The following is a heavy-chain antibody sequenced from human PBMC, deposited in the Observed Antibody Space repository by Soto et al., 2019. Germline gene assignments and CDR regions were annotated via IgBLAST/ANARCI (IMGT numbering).Heavy chain of an antibody. CDR3: AIQKNGSYARLDH. V-gene: IGHV3-23*01. CDR1: GFTFNTYA. J-gene: IGHJ4*02. D-gene: IGHD2-21*01. Sequence: HPGGSLRLSCAASGFTFNTYAVTWFRQAPGKGLEWVSITRGSGGATDYADSVKGRFAISRDNSKTTLYLQMNSLRAEDTAVYFCAIQKNGSYARLDHWGEGTLVTVTS. CDR2: TRGSGGAT.